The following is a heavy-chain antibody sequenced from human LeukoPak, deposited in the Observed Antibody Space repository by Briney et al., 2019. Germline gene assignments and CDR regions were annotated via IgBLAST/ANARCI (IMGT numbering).Heavy chain of an antibody. CDR1: GFTVSSNY. D-gene: IGHD5-18*01. Sequence: GGSLRLSCAASGFTVSSNYMSWVRQAPGKGLEWVSVIYSGGSTYYADPVKGRFTISRDNSKNTLYLQMNSLRAEDTAVYYCARANNEGSRGYSYGYPFVGYDYYYYMDVWGKGTTVTVSS. CDR3: ARANNEGSRGYSYGYPFVGYDYYYYMDV. CDR2: IYSGGST. V-gene: IGHV3-53*01. J-gene: IGHJ6*03.